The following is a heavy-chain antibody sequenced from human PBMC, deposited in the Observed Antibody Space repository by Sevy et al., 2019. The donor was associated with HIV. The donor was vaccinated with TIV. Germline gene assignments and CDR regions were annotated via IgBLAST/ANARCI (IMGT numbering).Heavy chain of an antibody. CDR3: ARDPRMYGDYLLAYFDY. D-gene: IGHD2-8*01. CDR2: IGYHGSNR. CDR1: GFAPSTYG. Sequence: GGSLRLSCAASGFAPSTYGMHWVRQAPGKGLEWVAVIGYHGSNRYYADSVKGGFSISRDNSRNTLFLQMDSLRAEDTAVYYCARDPRMYGDYLLAYFDYWGQGTLVTVSS. V-gene: IGHV3-33*01. J-gene: IGHJ4*02.